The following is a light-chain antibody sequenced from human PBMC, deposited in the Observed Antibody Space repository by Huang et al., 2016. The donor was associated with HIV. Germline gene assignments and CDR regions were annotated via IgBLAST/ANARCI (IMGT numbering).Light chain of an antibody. Sequence: ETVLTQSPATLSLSPGERATLSCRASQSVNSYLAWYQQKPGPTPRLLIYDASSRATGIPARFSGSGSGTDFTLTSSRLEPEDFAVYYCQQRKYWPPITFGQGTRLEIK. CDR1: QSVNSY. J-gene: IGKJ5*01. CDR3: QQRKYWPPIT. V-gene: IGKV3-11*01. CDR2: DAS.